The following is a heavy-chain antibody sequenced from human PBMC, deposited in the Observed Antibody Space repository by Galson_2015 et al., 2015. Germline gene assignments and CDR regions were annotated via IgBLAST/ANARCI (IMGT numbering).Heavy chain of an antibody. D-gene: IGHD3-10*01. CDR3: ARDRHSGSWPAYYYYGVDV. V-gene: IGHV1-3*01. J-gene: IGHJ6*02. Sequence: SVKVSCKASGYTFTSYAMHWVRQAPGQRLEWMGWINAGNGNTKYSQKFQGRVTITRDTSASTAYMELSSLRSEDTAVYYCARDRHSGSWPAYYYYGVDVWGQGTTVTVSS. CDR1: GYTFTSYA. CDR2: INAGNGNT.